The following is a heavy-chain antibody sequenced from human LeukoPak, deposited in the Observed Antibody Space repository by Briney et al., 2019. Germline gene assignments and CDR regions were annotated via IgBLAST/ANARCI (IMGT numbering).Heavy chain of an antibody. CDR2: ISSSSSDT. V-gene: IGHV3-11*06. CDR3: ARVGATWYFQH. Sequence: GGSLRLSCAASGFTFSDYYLTWIRQAPGKGLEWVSYISSSSSDTNYADSVRGRFTISRDNANKSLYPQMNSLRDEDTAVYYCARVGATWYFQHWGQGALVTVSS. D-gene: IGHD1-26*01. CDR1: GFTFSDYY. J-gene: IGHJ1*01.